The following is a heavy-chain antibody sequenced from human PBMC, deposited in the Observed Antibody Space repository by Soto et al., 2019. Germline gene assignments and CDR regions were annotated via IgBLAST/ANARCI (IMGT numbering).Heavy chain of an antibody. CDR2: LSHDETNK. J-gene: IGHJ6*02. CDR1: GFTFSTYG. V-gene: IGHV3-30*18. CDR3: VKEGRGSTTSCSRCYGLDV. D-gene: IGHD2-2*01. Sequence: GVSLRLSCAASGFTFSTYGMHWVRQAPGKGLEWVAALSHDETNKFYADSVKGRFTISRDNSKNTLYLEMFSLRAEDTAVYYCVKEGRGSTTSCSRCYGLDVWGQGTTVTVSS.